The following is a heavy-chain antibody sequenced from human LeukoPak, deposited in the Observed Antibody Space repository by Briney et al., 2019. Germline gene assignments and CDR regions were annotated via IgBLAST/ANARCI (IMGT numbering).Heavy chain of an antibody. V-gene: IGHV3-30-3*01. Sequence: GGSLRLSCAASGFTFSSYAMHWVRQAPGKGLEWVAVISYDGSNKYYADSVKGRFTISRDNSKNTLYLQMNSLRAEDTAVYYCAKEQQWLVFDYWGQGTLVTVSS. J-gene: IGHJ4*02. CDR1: GFTFSSYA. D-gene: IGHD6-19*01. CDR3: AKEQQWLVFDY. CDR2: ISYDGSNK.